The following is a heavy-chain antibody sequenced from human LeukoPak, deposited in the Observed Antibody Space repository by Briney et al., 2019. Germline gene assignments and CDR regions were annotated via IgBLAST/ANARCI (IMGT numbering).Heavy chain of an antibody. V-gene: IGHV3-74*01. D-gene: IGHD3-22*01. CDR3: ARSVYDSGGYCRVLDY. Sequence: PGGSLRLSCAASGFTFSSYWMHWVRQAPGKGLVWVSRIDSDGSTTSYADSVKGRFTISRDNAKNTLYLQMNSLRAEDTAVYYCARSVYDSGGYCRVLDYWGQGTLVTVSS. CDR2: IDSDGSTT. CDR1: GFTFSSYW. J-gene: IGHJ4*02.